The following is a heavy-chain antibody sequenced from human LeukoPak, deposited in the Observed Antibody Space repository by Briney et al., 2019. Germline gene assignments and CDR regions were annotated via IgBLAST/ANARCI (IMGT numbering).Heavy chain of an antibody. J-gene: IGHJ6*02. D-gene: IGHD6-19*01. CDR2: ISGSGGST. CDR1: GFTFSSYA. CDR3: ARGTPSSSGWLYYGMDV. Sequence: GGSLRLSCAASGFTFSSYAMSWVRQAPGKGLEWVSAISGSGGSTYYADSVKGRFTISRDNAKNSLYLQMNSLRAEDTAVYYCARGTPSSSGWLYYGMDVWGQGTTVTVSS. V-gene: IGHV3-23*01.